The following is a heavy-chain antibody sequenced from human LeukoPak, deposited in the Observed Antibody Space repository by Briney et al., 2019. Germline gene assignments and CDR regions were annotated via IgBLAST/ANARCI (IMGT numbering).Heavy chain of an antibody. CDR2: INTRGNT. Sequence: SETLSLTCIVSGGSISNYYWSWIRQPAGKGLQWIGRINTRGNTNYNPSLKSRVTMSVDTSKNQFSLKLSSVTAADTAVYYCARSPLDGGARAFDIWGQGTMVTVSS. V-gene: IGHV4-4*07. CDR1: GGSISNYY. D-gene: IGHD2-15*01. CDR3: ARSPLDGGARAFDI. J-gene: IGHJ3*02.